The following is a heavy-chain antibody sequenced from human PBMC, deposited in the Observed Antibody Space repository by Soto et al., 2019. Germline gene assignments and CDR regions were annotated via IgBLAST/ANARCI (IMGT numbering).Heavy chain of an antibody. CDR3: ARDNGDFRRAMDV. J-gene: IGHJ6*02. CDR1: GFTFNDFW. V-gene: IGHV3-7*01. CDR2: IKEDGSEG. Sequence: GGSLRLSCAASGFTFNDFWMNWVRQAPGKGLEWVADIKEDGSEGHYVDSVKGRFTISRDNAKNSLYLQMNSLRDEDTAVYYCARDNGDFRRAMDVWGRGTTVTVSS. D-gene: IGHD4-17*01.